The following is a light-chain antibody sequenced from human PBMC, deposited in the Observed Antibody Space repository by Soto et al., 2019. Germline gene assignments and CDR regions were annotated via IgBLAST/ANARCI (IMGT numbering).Light chain of an antibody. CDR2: EGS. CDR1: SRYVGSYNL. J-gene: IGLJ1*01. Sequence: QSALTQPASVSGSPGQSITISCTGTSRYVGSYNLVSWYQQHPGKAPKLMIYEGSKRPSGVSNRFSGSKSGNTASLTISGLQSEDGADYYCCLYAGSRTYVVGTGTKLTVL. CDR3: CLYAGSRTYV. V-gene: IGLV2-23*01.